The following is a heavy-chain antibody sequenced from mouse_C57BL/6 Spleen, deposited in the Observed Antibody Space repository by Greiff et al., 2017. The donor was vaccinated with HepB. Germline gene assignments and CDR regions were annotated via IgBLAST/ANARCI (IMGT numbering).Heavy chain of an antibody. CDR3: ARRLRGYFDD. V-gene: IGHV1-52*01. Sequence: QVQLQQPGAELVRPGSSVKLSCKASGYTFTSYWMHWVKQRPIQGLEWIGNIDPSDSETHYNQKFKDKATLTVDKSSSTAYMQLSSLTSEAFAVYYCARRLRGYFDDWGQGTTLTVSS. CDR1: GYTFTSYW. J-gene: IGHJ2*01. D-gene: IGHD2-2*01. CDR2: IDPSDSET.